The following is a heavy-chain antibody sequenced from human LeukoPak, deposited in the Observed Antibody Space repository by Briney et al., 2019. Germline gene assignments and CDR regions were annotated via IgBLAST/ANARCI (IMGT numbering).Heavy chain of an antibody. J-gene: IGHJ4*02. CDR3: ARGISFFGVVTHYFDY. CDR2: IIPNLGIA. CDR1: GGTFSSYT. Sequence: ASVKVSCKASGGTFSSYTISWVRQAPGQGLEWMGRIIPNLGIANYAQKFQGRVTITADKSTSTAYMELSSLRSEDTAVYYCARGISFFGVVTHYFDYWGQGTLVTVSS. D-gene: IGHD3-3*01. V-gene: IGHV1-69*02.